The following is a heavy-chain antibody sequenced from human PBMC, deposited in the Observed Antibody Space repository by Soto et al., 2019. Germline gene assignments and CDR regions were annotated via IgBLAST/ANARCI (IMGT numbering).Heavy chain of an antibody. CDR2: IYYSGST. J-gene: IGHJ4*02. CDR3: ARDYYGSGSYSDY. D-gene: IGHD3-10*01. Sequence: SETLSLTCTVSGGSISSGDYYWSWIRQPPGKGLEWIGYIYYSGSTYYNPSLKSRVTISVDTSKNQLSLKLSSVTAADTAVYYCARDYYGSGSYSDYWGQGTLVTVSS. V-gene: IGHV4-30-4*01. CDR1: GGSISSGDYY.